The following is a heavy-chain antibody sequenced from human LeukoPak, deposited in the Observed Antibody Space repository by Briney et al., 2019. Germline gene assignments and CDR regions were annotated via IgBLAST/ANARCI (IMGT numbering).Heavy chain of an antibody. CDR2: IGRNSDYI. D-gene: IGHD2-15*01. Sequence: GGSLRLSCAASGFTLGDYAMHWVRQAPGKGLEWVSGIGRNSDYIAYVDSVKGRFIISRDNAENSLYLQMNSLRAEDMALYFCVRESCSGATCRGFLDYWGQGTLVTVSS. J-gene: IGHJ4*02. V-gene: IGHV3-9*03. CDR3: VRESCSGATCRGFLDY. CDR1: GFTLGDYA.